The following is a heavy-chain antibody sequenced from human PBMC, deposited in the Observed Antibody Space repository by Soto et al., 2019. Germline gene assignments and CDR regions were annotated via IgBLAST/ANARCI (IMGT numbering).Heavy chain of an antibody. V-gene: IGHV4-59*01. D-gene: IGHD2-15*01. CDR2: IYYSGRT. CDR1: GGCISSYY. J-gene: IGHJ4*02. CDR3: ARDSAGTVDY. Sequence: QVQLQESGPGLVKPSETLSLTCTVSGGCISSYYWSWIRQPPGKGLECIGYIYYSGRTNYNPSLKSRVTTSVDTSKNQFSLKLSSVTAADTAVYYWARDSAGTVDYWGQGTLVTFSS.